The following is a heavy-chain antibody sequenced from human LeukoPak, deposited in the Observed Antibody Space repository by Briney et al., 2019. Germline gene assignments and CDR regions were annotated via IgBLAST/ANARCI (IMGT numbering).Heavy chain of an antibody. Sequence: PSETLSLTCAVYGGSFSGYYWSWIRQPPGKWLEWIGEINHSGSTKYNPSLKSRVTISVDTSKNQFSLKLSSVTAADTAVYYCARRLGRKFGERFYYYHYMDVWGKGTTVTISS. D-gene: IGHD3-10*01. CDR3: ARRLGRKFGERFYYYHYMDV. CDR2: INHSGST. V-gene: IGHV4-34*01. J-gene: IGHJ6*03. CDR1: GGSFSGYY.